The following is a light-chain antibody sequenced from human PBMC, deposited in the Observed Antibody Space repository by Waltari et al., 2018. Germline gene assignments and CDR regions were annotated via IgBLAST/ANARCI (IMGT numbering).Light chain of an antibody. J-gene: IGKJ1*01. Sequence: AIRITQSPSSLSASTGDRVTITCRASQGISSYLAWYQQKPGKAPKFLIYAASTLQSGVPSRFSGSGSGTDFTLTISCLQSEDFAVYYCQQYGTSPRTFGQGTKVEIK. V-gene: IGKV1-8*01. CDR1: QGISSY. CDR2: AAS. CDR3: QQYGTSPRT.